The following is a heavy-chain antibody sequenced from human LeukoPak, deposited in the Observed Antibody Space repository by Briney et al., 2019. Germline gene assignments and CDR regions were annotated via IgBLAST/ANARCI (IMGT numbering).Heavy chain of an antibody. Sequence: MPSDTLSLTCAVYGGSFSAYYWSCISQPPGEGLEWIGEITYSGTNKNNPSHNSRVTISVDTTKNQFSLKLSSVTAADTAVYYRARSRHPRHYDISGYIDYWGQGTLVTVSS. CDR3: ARSRHPRHYDISGYIDY. D-gene: IGHD3-22*01. CDR2: ITYSGTN. J-gene: IGHJ4*02. V-gene: IGHV4-34*01. CDR1: GGSFSAYY.